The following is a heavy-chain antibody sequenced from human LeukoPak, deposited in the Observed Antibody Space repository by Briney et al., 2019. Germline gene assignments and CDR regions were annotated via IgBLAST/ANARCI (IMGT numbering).Heavy chain of an antibody. CDR1: GGSFSGYY. CDR2: INHSGSA. D-gene: IGHD3-9*01. V-gene: IGHV4-34*01. Sequence: PSETLSLTCDVYGGSFSGYYWSWVRHPPEKGREWIGEINHSGSANYNPSLTRGVAISVDTHKHQFSLKLSSVTAADTAVYYCASLKGYYYYMDVWGKGTTVTVSS. CDR3: ASLKGYYYYMDV. J-gene: IGHJ6*03.